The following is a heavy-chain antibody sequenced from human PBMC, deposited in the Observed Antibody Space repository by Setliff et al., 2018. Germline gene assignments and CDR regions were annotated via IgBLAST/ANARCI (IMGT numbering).Heavy chain of an antibody. Sequence: SENLSLTCAVSGYSISSGYYWGWIRQPPGKGLEWIANIYHSGNTYYNPSLKSRVTISVDTSKNQFSLKLSSVTAADTAVYYCARGGGYSTNDYWGQGTLVTVSS. CDR2: IYHSGNT. V-gene: IGHV4-38-2*01. J-gene: IGHJ4*02. D-gene: IGHD5-18*01. CDR3: ARGGGYSTNDY. CDR1: GYSISSGYY.